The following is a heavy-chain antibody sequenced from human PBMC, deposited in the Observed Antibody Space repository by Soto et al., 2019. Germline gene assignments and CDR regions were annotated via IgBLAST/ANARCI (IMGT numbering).Heavy chain of an antibody. D-gene: IGHD6-19*01. CDR3: ARRTVNIRTFYSGLKTHCFDY. Sequence: PSETLSLTCAVSGDSMSSSDYYWGWIRQPPGKGLEWIGSIYYSGSTYYNPSLQSRVAISVDTSKNQFSLKLESVTAADTAIYYCARRTVNIRTFYSGLKTHCFDYWGQGAPVTVSS. J-gene: IGHJ4*02. CDR1: GDSMSSSDYY. V-gene: IGHV4-39*01. CDR2: IYYSGST.